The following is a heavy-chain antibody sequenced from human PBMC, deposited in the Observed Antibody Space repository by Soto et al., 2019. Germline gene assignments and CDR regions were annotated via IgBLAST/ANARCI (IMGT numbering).Heavy chain of an antibody. CDR3: SEPRELVLYYYGMDV. J-gene: IGHJ6*02. V-gene: IGHV1-2*02. D-gene: IGHD2-15*01. CDR1: GYTFPGHY. CDR2: INPNSGGT. Sequence: ASVKVSCKASGYTFPGHYMHWVRQARGQGLEWMGWINPNSGGTKYAQKFQGRFTMTRDTSISTAYMELSRLRSDDTAVYYCSEPRELVLYYYGMDVWGQGTTVTVSS.